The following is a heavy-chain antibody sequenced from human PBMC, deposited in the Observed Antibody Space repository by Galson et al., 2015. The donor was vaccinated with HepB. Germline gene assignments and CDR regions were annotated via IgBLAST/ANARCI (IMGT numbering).Heavy chain of an antibody. Sequence: LSLTCAVSGGSISSGDWWSWVRQPPGKGLEWIGEIYHSESTNYNPSLKSRVTMSVDKSKNQFSLKLSSVTAADTALYYCARSSGYYALPSWGQGTLVTVSS. CDR1: GGSISSGDW. V-gene: IGHV4-4*02. CDR2: IYHSEST. D-gene: IGHD3-22*01. CDR3: ARSSGYYALPS. J-gene: IGHJ4*02.